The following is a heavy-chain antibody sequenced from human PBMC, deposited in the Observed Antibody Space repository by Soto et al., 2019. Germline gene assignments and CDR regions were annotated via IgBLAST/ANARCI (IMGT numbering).Heavy chain of an antibody. CDR3: AKVPYDSSGYCPDY. D-gene: IGHD3-22*01. J-gene: IGHJ4*02. V-gene: IGHV3-30*18. CDR1: GFTFSSYG. CDR2: ISYDGSNK. Sequence: GGSLRLSCAASGFTFSSYGMHWVRQAPGKGLEWVAVISYDGSNKYYADSVKGRFTISRDNSKNTLYLQMNSLRAEDTAVYYCAKVPYDSSGYCPDYWGQGTLVTVSS.